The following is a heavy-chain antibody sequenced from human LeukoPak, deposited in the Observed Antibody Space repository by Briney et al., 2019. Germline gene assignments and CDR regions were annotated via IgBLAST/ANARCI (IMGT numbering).Heavy chain of an antibody. J-gene: IGHJ4*02. V-gene: IGHV3-23*01. CDR2: ISGSGGST. CDR1: GFTFSSYA. D-gene: IGHD3-22*01. Sequence: PGGSLRLSCAASGFTFSSYAMSWVRQAPGKGLEWVSAISGSGGSTYYADSVKGRFTISRDNSKNTLYLQMNSLRAEDTAVYYCAKSDYYDSSGYYPSEYWGQGTLVTVSS. CDR3: AKSDYYDSSGYYPSEY.